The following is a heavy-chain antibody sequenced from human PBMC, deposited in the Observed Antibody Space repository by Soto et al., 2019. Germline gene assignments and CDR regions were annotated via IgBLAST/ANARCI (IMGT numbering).Heavy chain of an antibody. CDR2: ITGSGSTT. CDR1: EFTFSSNA. V-gene: IGHV3-23*01. Sequence: PGGSLRLSCASSEFTFSSNAMHWVRQAPGKGLEWVSGITGSGSTTFYADSVKGRSTISRDNSKNTLYLHMSSLRAEDTAIYYCAKDFTAYLSSWFHLWGQGTLVTVSS. CDR3: AKDFTAYLSSWFHL. J-gene: IGHJ5*02. D-gene: IGHD6-13*01.